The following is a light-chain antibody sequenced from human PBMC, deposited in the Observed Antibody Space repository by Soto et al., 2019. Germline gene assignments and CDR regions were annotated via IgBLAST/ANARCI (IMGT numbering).Light chain of an antibody. J-gene: IGKJ2*01. Sequence: EIVLTQSPATLSLSPGERATLSCRASQSVSSYLAWYQQKPAQAPRILIYDASNRATGIPARFSGGGSGTDFTLTISSLEPEDFAVYYCQQRFNWPRFTFGQGTKLEIK. CDR3: QQRFNWPRFT. CDR1: QSVSSY. CDR2: DAS. V-gene: IGKV3-11*01.